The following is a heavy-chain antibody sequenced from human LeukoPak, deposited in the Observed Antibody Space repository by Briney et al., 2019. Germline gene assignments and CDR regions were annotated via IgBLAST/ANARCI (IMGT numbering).Heavy chain of an antibody. CDR3: ARDFSSGWYFDY. CDR1: GFTVSSNY. J-gene: IGHJ4*02. CDR2: IYSGGST. V-gene: IGHV3-66*02. D-gene: IGHD6-19*01. Sequence: GGFLRLSCAASGFTVSSNYMSWVRQAPGKGLEWVSVIYSGGSTYYADSVKGRFTISRDNSKNTLYLQMNSLRAEDTAVYYCARDFSSGWYFDYWGQGTLVTVSS.